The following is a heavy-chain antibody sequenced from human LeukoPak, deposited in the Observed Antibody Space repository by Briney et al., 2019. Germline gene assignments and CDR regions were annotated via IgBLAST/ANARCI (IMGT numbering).Heavy chain of an antibody. CDR3: ARGQQWLVGNWFDP. D-gene: IGHD6-19*01. CDR1: GLTFSSYE. V-gene: IGHV3-48*03. Sequence: GGSLRLSCAASGLTFSSYEMNWVRQAPGKGLEWVSYISSSGSTIYYADSVKGRFTISRDNAKNSLYLQMNSLRAEDTAVYYCARGQQWLVGNWFDPWGQGTLVTVSS. CDR2: ISSSGSTI. J-gene: IGHJ5*02.